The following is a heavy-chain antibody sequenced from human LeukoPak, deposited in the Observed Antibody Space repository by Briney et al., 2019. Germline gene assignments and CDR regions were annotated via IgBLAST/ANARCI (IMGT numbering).Heavy chain of an antibody. V-gene: IGHV1-2*02. CDR3: ARVRYRLAETYIDY. Sequence: ASVKVSCKASGYIFTGYYMHWVRQAPGQGLEWMGWINPNSGDTNYAHKFQGRVTMTRDTSISTAYMELSRLRSDDTAVYYCARVRYRLAETYIDYWGQGTLVTVSS. J-gene: IGHJ4*02. CDR1: GYIFTGYY. D-gene: IGHD3-16*01. CDR2: INPNSGDT.